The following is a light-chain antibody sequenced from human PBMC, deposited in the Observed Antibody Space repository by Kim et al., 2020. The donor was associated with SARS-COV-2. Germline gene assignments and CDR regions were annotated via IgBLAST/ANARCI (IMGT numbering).Light chain of an antibody. CDR3: MQNIQLPWT. V-gene: IGKV2D-29*01. Sequence: PASTYCKSSTILLHNEVKTYLYAFLQKPGEPPQLLIYEVFNRITGVLDRFSGSGSGTDFTLKISRLEAEDVGVYYCMQNIQLPWTFGQGTKVGIK. CDR1: TILLHNEVKTY. CDR2: EVF. J-gene: IGKJ1*01.